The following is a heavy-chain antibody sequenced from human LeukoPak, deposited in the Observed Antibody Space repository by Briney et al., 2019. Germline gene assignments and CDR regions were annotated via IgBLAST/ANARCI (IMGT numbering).Heavy chain of an antibody. CDR2: MNPNSSNT. J-gene: IGHJ3*02. CDR3: ARVRTEKTYYYDSSGYPSWAFDI. Sequence: ASVKVSCKASGYTFTSYDINWVRQATGQGLEWMGWMNPNSSNTGYAQKFQGRVTMTRNTSISTAYMELSRLRSEDTAVYYCARVRTEKTYYYDSSGYPSWAFDIWGQGTMVTVSS. CDR1: GYTFTSYD. V-gene: IGHV1-8*01. D-gene: IGHD3-22*01.